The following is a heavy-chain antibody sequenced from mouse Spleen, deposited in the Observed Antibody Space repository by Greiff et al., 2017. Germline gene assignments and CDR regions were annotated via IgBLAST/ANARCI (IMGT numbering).Heavy chain of an antibody. V-gene: IGHV5-6*01. J-gene: IGHJ2*01. Sequence: EVKVVESGGDLVKPGGSLKLSCAASGFTFSSYGMSWVRQTPDKRLEWVATISSGGSYTYYPDSVKGRFTISRDNAKNTLYLQMSSLKSEDTAMYYCARQNYDYDADYWGQGTTLTVSS. CDR2: ISSGGSYT. CDR3: ARQNYDYDADY. D-gene: IGHD2-4*01. CDR1: GFTFSSYG.